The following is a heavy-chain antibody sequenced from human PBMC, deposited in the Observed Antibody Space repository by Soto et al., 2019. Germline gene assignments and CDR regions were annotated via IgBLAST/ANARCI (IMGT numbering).Heavy chain of an antibody. CDR1: GDTFSSYA. J-gene: IGHJ4*02. CDR3: ARGLGSYPSHFDY. V-gene: IGHV1-69*06. D-gene: IGHD1-26*01. CDR2: IIPIFGTT. Sequence: SVKGSCKASGDTFSSYAISWVRQAPGQGLEWMGGIIPIFGTTNYAQKFQGRVTITADKSTSTAYMELSSLRSEDTAMYYCARGLGSYPSHFDYWGQGPLVTVSS.